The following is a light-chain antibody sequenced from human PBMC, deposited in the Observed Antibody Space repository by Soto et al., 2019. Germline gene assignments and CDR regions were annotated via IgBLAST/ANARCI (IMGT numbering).Light chain of an antibody. CDR2: GNS. V-gene: IGLV1-40*01. CDR3: EHCDRRLSRSV. Sequence: QSVLTQPPSVSGAPGERVTISCTGSSTNIGAGYDVHWYQQLPGTAPKLLVYGNSNRPSGVPDRFSGSKSGTSASLAITGLQAEDEADYYCEHCDRRLSRSVFGTGTKVTAL. CDR1: STNIGAGYD. J-gene: IGLJ1*01.